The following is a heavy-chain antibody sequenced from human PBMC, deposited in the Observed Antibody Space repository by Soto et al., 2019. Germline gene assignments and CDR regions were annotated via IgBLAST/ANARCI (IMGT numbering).Heavy chain of an antibody. CDR1: GFTFSDYY. Sequence: PGGSLRLSCAASGFTFSDYYMSWIRQAPGKGLEWVSYISSSGSTIYYADSVKGRFTISRDNAKNTLYLQMNSLRAEDTAVYYCAXXAXXXXXXVXLAVPSYYYGXXVXGXXXXVXVX. CDR2: ISSSGSTI. CDR3: AXXAXXXXXXVXLAVPSYYYGXXV. D-gene: IGHD3-10*01. V-gene: IGHV3-11*01. J-gene: IGHJ6*01.